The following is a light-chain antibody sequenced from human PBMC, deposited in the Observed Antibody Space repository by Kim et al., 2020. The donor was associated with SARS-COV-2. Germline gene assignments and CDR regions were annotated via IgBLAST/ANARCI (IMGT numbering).Light chain of an antibody. CDR2: GAS. CDR1: QSISSN. J-gene: IGKJ2*01. V-gene: IGKV3-15*01. Sequence: GSPGESAPLSCRASQSISSNLAWYQQKPGQAPRLLIYGASTRATGIPARFSGSGSGTEFTLTISSLQSEDFAVYHCQQYNNWPPYTFGQGTKLEI. CDR3: QQYNNWPPYT.